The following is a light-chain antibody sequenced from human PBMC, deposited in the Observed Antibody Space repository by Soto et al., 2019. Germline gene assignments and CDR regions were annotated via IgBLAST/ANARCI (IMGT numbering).Light chain of an antibody. Sequence: QSVLTQPASVSGSPGQSITISCSGTRSDIGSYNYVAWYQQFTGKTPKILIYGVSNRPSGVSSRFSGSKSGNTASLTISGLQAEDEADYYCISYTGSSTSYVFGSGTKVTVL. CDR1: RSDIGSYNY. V-gene: IGLV2-14*01. J-gene: IGLJ1*01. CDR3: ISYTGSSTSYV. CDR2: GVS.